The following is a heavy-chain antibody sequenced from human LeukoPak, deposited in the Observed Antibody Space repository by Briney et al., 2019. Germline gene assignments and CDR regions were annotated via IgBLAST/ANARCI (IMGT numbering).Heavy chain of an antibody. D-gene: IGHD3-16*01. Sequence: ASVKVSCKASGYTFTSYYMHWVRQAPGQGLEWMGIINPSGGSTSYAQKFQGRVTMTRDMSTSTVYMELSSLRSEDTAVYYCARNIMNSNYDYYYMDVWGKGTTVTVSS. CDR2: INPSGGST. J-gene: IGHJ6*03. V-gene: IGHV1-46*01. CDR1: GYTFTSYY. CDR3: ARNIMNSNYDYYYMDV.